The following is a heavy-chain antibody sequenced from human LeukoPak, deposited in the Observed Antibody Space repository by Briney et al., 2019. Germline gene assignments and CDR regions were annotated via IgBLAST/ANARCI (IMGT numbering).Heavy chain of an antibody. CDR1: GYTFTSYG. Sequence: ASVKVSCKASGYTFTSYGISWVRHAPGQGLEWMGWITAYNGNTNYAQKLQGRVTMTTDTSTSTAYMELRSLRSDDTAVYYCARDYYYDILTGYHAPDYWGQGTLVTVSS. J-gene: IGHJ4*02. V-gene: IGHV1-18*01. D-gene: IGHD3-9*01. CDR3: ARDYYYDILTGYHAPDY. CDR2: ITAYNGNT.